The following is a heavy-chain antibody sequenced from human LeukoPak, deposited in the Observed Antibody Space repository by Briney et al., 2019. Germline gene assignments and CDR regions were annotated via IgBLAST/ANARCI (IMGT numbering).Heavy chain of an antibody. Sequence: ASVKVSCKASGYTFTGYYMHWVRQAPGQGLEWMGWINPNSGGTNYAQKFQGRVTMTRNTSISTAYMELSSLRSEDTAVYYCARGARVGLLRYFDWSPDYWGQGTLVTVSS. D-gene: IGHD3-9*01. CDR1: GYTFTGYY. CDR2: INPNSGGT. CDR3: ARGARVGLLRYFDWSPDY. J-gene: IGHJ4*02. V-gene: IGHV1-2*02.